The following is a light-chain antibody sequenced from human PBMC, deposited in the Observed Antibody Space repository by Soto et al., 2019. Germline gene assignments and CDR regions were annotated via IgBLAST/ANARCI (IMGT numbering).Light chain of an antibody. Sequence: DIQMTQSPSTLPASVGDRVTMACGASQSISNWLAWYQQKPGTAPKVLIYHASNLQSGVPSRLSGSGSGTAFTLTISSLQPEDFATYYCQQSYSTPPITFGQGTRLEIK. CDR2: HAS. V-gene: IGKV1-5*01. CDR3: QQSYSTPPIT. CDR1: QSISNW. J-gene: IGKJ5*01.